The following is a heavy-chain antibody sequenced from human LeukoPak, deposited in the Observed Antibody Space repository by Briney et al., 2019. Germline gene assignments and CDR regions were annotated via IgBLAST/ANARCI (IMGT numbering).Heavy chain of an antibody. D-gene: IGHD2-2*01. CDR2: IKEDGGET. CDR3: ARDNRDIVVVTAAMGDYYYYGMDV. V-gene: IGHV3-7*05. Sequence: GGSLGLSCAASGFTFSRYWMNWVRQAPGKGLEWVANIKEDGGETYYVDSVKGRFTISRDNAKNSLYLQMNSLRAEDTAVYYGARDNRDIVVVTAAMGDYYYYGMDVWGQGTTVIVSS. J-gene: IGHJ6*02. CDR1: GFTFSRYW.